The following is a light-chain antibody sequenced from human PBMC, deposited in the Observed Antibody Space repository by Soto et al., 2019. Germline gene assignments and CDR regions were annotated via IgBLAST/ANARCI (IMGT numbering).Light chain of an antibody. J-gene: IGKJ2*01. Sequence: IVLTQSPGTLSLSPGERATLSCRASQSVSSSYLAWYQQKPGQAPRLLIYGASSRATGIPDRFSGSGSGTDFTLTISRLEPEDFAIYYCQQRSVWPPMYTFGQGTKVDIK. CDR2: GAS. CDR3: QQRSVWPPMYT. CDR1: QSVSSSY. V-gene: IGKV3D-20*02.